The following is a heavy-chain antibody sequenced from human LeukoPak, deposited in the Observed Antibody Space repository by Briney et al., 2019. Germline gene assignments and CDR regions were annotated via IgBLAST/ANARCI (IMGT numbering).Heavy chain of an antibody. CDR1: GGSLSSGSYY. J-gene: IGHJ6*02. D-gene: IGHD3-3*01. V-gene: IGHV4-61*02. Sequence: SQTLSLTCTVSGGSLSSGSYYWRWLRQPAGKGLEWIGRIYTSGSTNYNPSLKSRVTISVDTSKNQFSLKLSSVTAADTAVYYCARDGSITIFGVVTADGMDVGGQGTTVTVSS. CDR2: IYTSGST. CDR3: ARDGSITIFGVVTADGMDV.